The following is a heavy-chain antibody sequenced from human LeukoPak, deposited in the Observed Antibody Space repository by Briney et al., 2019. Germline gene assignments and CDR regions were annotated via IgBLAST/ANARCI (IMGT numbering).Heavy chain of an antibody. D-gene: IGHD4-17*01. CDR2: LWFDGSHE. V-gene: IGHV3-33*06. Sequence: GGSLRLSCEAPGFNFNNYGMHWVRQAPGKGLEWVAALWFDGSHEYYADSVKGRFTISRDNFKNTLFMEMNALTAGDTAIYYCAKDASDFGDSYFDHWGQGTPVTVSS. CDR3: AKDASDFGDSYFDH. J-gene: IGHJ4*02. CDR1: GFNFNNYG.